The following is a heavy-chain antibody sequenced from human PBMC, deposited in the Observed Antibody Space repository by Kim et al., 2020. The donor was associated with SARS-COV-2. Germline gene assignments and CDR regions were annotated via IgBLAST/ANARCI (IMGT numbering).Heavy chain of an antibody. CDR2: GST. Sequence: GSTNYNPSRKSRVTIFGDKSKNQVSLNLSSVTAADTAMYYCVREGANWFDPWGQGTLVTVSS. V-gene: IGHV4-34*01. J-gene: IGHJ5*02. CDR3: VREGANWFDP.